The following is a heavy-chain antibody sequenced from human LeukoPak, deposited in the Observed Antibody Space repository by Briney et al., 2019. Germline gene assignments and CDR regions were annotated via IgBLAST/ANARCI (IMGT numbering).Heavy chain of an antibody. D-gene: IGHD3-10*01. Sequence: GGSLRLSCAASGFTVSSNYMSWVRQAPGKGLEWVSYISSSGSTIYYADSVKGRFTISRDNAKNSLYLQMNSLRAEDTAVYYCAGVPMVREYYYYYYMDVWGKGTTVTISS. CDR2: ISSSGSTI. CDR1: GFTVSSNY. J-gene: IGHJ6*03. CDR3: AGVPMVREYYYYYYMDV. V-gene: IGHV3-11*04.